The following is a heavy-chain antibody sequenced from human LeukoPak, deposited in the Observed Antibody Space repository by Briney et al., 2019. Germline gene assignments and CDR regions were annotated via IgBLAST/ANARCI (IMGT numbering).Heavy chain of an antibody. J-gene: IGHJ3*02. D-gene: IGHD6-19*01. CDR1: GFTFDDYV. CDR3: AKVLAVAATGDAFDI. V-gene: IGHV3-9*01. Sequence: GRSLRLSCAASGFTFDDYVMHWVRQTPGKGLEWVSGISWNSGSIGYADSVKGRFTISRDNAKNSLYLQMNSLRAEDTALYYCAKVLAVAATGDAFDIWGQGTMVTVSS. CDR2: ISWNSGSI.